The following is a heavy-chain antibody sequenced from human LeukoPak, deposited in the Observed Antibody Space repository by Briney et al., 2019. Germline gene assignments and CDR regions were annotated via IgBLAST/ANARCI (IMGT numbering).Heavy chain of an antibody. V-gene: IGHV1-46*01. CDR2: INPSGGST. D-gene: IGHD3-10*01. CDR3: ASSNMVRGAPPTGMFDY. CDR1: GYTFTSYY. J-gene: IGHJ4*02. Sequence: ASVKVSCKASGYTFTSYYMHWVRQAPGQGLEWMGIINPSGGSTSYAQKFQGRVTMTRDTSTSTVYMELSSLRSEDAAVYYCASSNMVRGAPPTGMFDYWGQGTLVTVSS.